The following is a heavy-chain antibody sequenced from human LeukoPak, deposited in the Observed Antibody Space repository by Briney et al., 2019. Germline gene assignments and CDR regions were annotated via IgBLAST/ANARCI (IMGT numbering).Heavy chain of an antibody. CDR1: GFSFDDYG. V-gene: IGHV3-20*04. CDR3: ARAYSGYENYYFYYYMDV. Sequence: PGGSLRLSCAAAGFSFDDYGMSWLRQAPGKGLEWVSGINWNGGNTGYADSVKGRFTIARDNAKNSLYLQMNSLRAEDTALYYCARAYSGYENYYFYYYMDVWGKGTTVTVSS. D-gene: IGHD5-12*01. CDR2: INWNGGNT. J-gene: IGHJ6*03.